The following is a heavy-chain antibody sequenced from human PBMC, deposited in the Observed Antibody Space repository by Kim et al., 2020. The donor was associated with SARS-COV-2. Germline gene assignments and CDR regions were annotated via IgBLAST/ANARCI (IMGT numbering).Heavy chain of an antibody. V-gene: IGHV1-69*06. Sequence: SVKVSCKASGGTFNTYIVTWVRQAPGQGLEWMGGIIPFFGTSNYAQKFQGRVTIIADKSANTGYMELNSLRSDDSAVYYCAGVGIVVSGTSFYYSGMDVWRQGTSLTVS. CDR3: AGVGIVVSGTSFYYSGMDV. CDR1: GGTFNTYI. CDR2: IIPFFGTS. J-gene: IGHJ6*02. D-gene: IGHD3-22*01.